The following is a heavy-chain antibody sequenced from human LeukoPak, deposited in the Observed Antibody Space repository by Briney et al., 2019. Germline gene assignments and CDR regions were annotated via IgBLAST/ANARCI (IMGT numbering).Heavy chain of an antibody. D-gene: IGHD2-2*01. Sequence: GGSLRLSCVASGFTVSTNHMNWVRQAPGRGLEWVSVIHNGGSTYYADSVKGRFTISRDNSKNTLYLQMNSLRAEDTAVYYCAKARALRYAGSVDYWGQGTLVTVSS. J-gene: IGHJ4*02. CDR2: IHNGGST. CDR1: GFTVSTNH. CDR3: AKARALRYAGSVDY. V-gene: IGHV3-53*01.